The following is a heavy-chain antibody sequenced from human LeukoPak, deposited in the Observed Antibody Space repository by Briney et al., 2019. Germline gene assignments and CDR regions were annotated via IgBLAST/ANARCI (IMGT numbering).Heavy chain of an antibody. D-gene: IGHD5-24*01. Sequence: SETLSLTCAVYRGSFSGYYWSWIRQPPGKGLEWIGEINHSGSTNYNPSLKSRVTISVDTSKNQFSLKLSSVTAADTAVYYCAREMATSGYFDYWGQGTLVTVSS. V-gene: IGHV4-34*01. J-gene: IGHJ4*02. CDR2: INHSGST. CDR1: RGSFSGYY. CDR3: AREMATSGYFDY.